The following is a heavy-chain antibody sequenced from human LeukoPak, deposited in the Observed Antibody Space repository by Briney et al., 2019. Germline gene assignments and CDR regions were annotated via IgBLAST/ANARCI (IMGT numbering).Heavy chain of an antibody. Sequence: GGSLRLSCAASGFTVSSNYMGWVRQAPGKGLEWVSIIYSGGSTYYADPVKGRFTISRDNSKNTLYLQMNSLRAEDTAVYYCARDKSSPHAFDIWGQGTMATVSS. J-gene: IGHJ3*02. V-gene: IGHV3-53*01. CDR1: GFTVSSNY. CDR3: ARDKSSPHAFDI. CDR2: IYSGGST.